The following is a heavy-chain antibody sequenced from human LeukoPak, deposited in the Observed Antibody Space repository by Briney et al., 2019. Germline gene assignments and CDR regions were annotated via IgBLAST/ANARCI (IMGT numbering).Heavy chain of an antibody. CDR2: IVPIFGTA. CDR1: GGTFSSYA. J-gene: IGHJ5*02. CDR3: ARDRLAAAGTGWFDP. V-gene: IGHV1-69*05. Sequence: ASVKVSCKASGGTFSSYAISWVRQAPGQGLEWMGRIVPIFGTANYAQKFQGRVKITTDESTSTAYMELSSLGSEDTAMYYCARDRLAAAGTGWFDPWGQGTLVTVSS. D-gene: IGHD6-13*01.